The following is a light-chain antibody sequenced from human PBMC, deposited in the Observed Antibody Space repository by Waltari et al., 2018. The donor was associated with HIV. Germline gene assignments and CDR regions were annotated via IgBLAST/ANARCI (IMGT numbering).Light chain of an antibody. J-gene: IGLJ2*01. Sequence: SYELTQPSSVSVSPGQTARITCSGDVLSRKYVRWVQQKPGQAPVLIIYKDRERPSGIPERFYGSTSGTTVTLTISGAQAEDEADYYCYSATDNNLKVFGAGTKLTVL. V-gene: IGLV3-27*01. CDR2: KDR. CDR1: VLSRKY. CDR3: YSATDNNLKV.